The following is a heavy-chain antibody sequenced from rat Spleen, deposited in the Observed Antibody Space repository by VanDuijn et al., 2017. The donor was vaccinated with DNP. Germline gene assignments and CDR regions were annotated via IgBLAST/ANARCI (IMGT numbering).Heavy chain of an antibody. CDR2: ISYSGDT. D-gene: IGHD1-12*01. Sequence: EVQLQESGPGLVKPSQSLSLTCSVTGYSITSNYWGWIRKFPGNKMEWIGHISYSGDTTYNPSLESRISITRDTSKNRFFLQLNSVTAEDTATYYCARDRWRWRTPNYLYAMDAWGQGTSVTVSS. V-gene: IGHV3-1*01. CDR3: ARDRWRWRTPNYLYAMDA. CDR1: GYSITSNY. J-gene: IGHJ4*01.